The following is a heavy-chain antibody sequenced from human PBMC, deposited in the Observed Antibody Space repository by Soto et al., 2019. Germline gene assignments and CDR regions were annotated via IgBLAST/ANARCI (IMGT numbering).Heavy chain of an antibody. CDR3: ARDNCGDAYYRSPYAIHV. CDR2: IYSDGST. CDR1: GFTVSSNY. Sequence: GGSLRLSCAASGFTVSSNYMSWVRQAPGKGLEWVSVIYSDGSTYYADSVKGRFTISRDNSKNTLYLQMNSLRAEDTAVYYCARDNCGDAYYRSPYAIHVWDQGPTVTGS. V-gene: IGHV3-53*01. J-gene: IGHJ6*02. D-gene: IGHD3-10*01.